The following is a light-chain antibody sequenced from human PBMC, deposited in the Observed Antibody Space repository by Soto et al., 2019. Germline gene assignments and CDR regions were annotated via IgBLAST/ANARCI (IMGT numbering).Light chain of an antibody. CDR3: QQRSDWPPFT. V-gene: IGKV3-11*01. Sequence: EIVLTQSPATLSLSPGERATLSCRASQSVSHYLAWYQQKPGQAPRLLIYDASDRASGLPARFSGSGSGTDFTLTINSLEPEDFAVYYCQQRSDWPPFTFGQGTKLEIK. J-gene: IGKJ2*01. CDR2: DAS. CDR1: QSVSHY.